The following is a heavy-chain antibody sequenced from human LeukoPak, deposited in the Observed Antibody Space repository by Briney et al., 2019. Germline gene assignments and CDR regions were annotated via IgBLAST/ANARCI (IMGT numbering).Heavy chain of an antibody. CDR2: INHSGST. V-gene: IGHV4-34*01. J-gene: IGHJ4*02. D-gene: IGHD3-9*01. CDR1: GGSFSGYY. CDR3: ARGEAYYDILTGYFITEAFDY. Sequence: PSETLSLTCAVYGGSFSGYYWSWIRQPPGKGLEWIGEINHSGSTNYNPSLKSRVTISVDTSKNQFSLKLSSVTAADTAVYYYARGEAYYDILTGYFITEAFDYWGQGTLVTVSS.